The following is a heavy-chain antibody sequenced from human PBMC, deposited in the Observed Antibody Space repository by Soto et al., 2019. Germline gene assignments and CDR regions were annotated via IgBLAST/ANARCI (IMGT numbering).Heavy chain of an antibody. CDR1: GFTFSSYS. Sequence: EVQLVESGGGLVKPGGSLRLSCAASGFTFSSYSMNWVRQAPGKGLEWVSSISSSSSNIYYADSVKGRFTISRDNAKNSLYLQMNSLRAEDTAVYYCARDHRTIFGVVIPFAYWGQEPWSPSPQ. CDR2: ISSSSSNI. CDR3: ARDHRTIFGVVIPFAY. V-gene: IGHV3-21*01. J-gene: IGHJ4*01. D-gene: IGHD3-3*01.